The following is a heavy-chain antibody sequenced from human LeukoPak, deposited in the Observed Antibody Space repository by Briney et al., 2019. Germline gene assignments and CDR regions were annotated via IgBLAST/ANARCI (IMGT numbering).Heavy chain of an antibody. Sequence: IRQPPGKGLEWVGRIKSKTDGGTTDYAAPVKGRFTISRDDSKNTLYLQMNSLKTEDTAVYYCTPSASYWGQGTLVTVSS. V-gene: IGHV3-15*07. CDR3: TPSASY. D-gene: IGHD2-21*01. J-gene: IGHJ4*02. CDR2: IKSKTDGGTT.